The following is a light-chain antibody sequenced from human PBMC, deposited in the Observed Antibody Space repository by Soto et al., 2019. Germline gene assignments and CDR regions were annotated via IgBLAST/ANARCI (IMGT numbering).Light chain of an antibody. V-gene: IGKV1-39*01. CDR1: QTISNY. CDR2: LAS. J-gene: IGKJ5*01. CDR3: QQSYGPPIT. Sequence: DIQMTQSPSSLSAFVGDRVTITCRASQTISNYLNWYQQRPGKAPKLLIYLASSLQSGVPSRFGGGGSGTDFTLPISSLQPEDSATYYCQQSYGPPITFGQGTRLEIK.